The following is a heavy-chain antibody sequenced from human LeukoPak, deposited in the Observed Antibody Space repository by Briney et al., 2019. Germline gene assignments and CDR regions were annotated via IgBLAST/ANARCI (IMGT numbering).Heavy chain of an antibody. CDR1: GFTFSSYW. Sequence: PGGSLRLSCAASGFTFSSYWMSWVRQAPGKGLEWVSIVYSAGYTYYADSVKGRFTLSRDNSKNTLYLQMNSLTVGDTAVYYCAKDKGAWGQGTLVTVSS. D-gene: IGHD3-16*01. CDR2: VYSAGYT. J-gene: IGHJ5*02. V-gene: IGHV3-53*01. CDR3: AKDKGA.